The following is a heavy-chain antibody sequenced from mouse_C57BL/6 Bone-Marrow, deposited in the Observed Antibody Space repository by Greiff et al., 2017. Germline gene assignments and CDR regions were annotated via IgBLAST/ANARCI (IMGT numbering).Heavy chain of an antibody. V-gene: IGHV5-4*03. CDR1: GFTFSSYA. D-gene: IGHD2-4*01. J-gene: IGHJ1*03. CDR2: ISDGGSYT. CDR3: ARGVYYDYDGYFDV. Sequence: EVKLMESGGGLVKPGGSLKLSCAASGFTFSSYAMSWVRQTPEKRLEWVATISDGGSYTYYPDNVKGRFTISRDNAKNNLYQQMSHLKSEDTAMYYCARGVYYDYDGYFDVWGTGTTVTVSS.